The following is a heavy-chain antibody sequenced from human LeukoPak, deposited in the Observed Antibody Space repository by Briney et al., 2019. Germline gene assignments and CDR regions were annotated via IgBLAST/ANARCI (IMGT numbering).Heavy chain of an antibody. CDR2: TSKDGNNK. CDR3: AKDAYYSSGTYADY. Sequence: PGGSLRLSCAASGFTFSSYAMRWVRQAPGKGLEWVAVTSKDGNNKYYADSVKGRFTISRDNSKDTLYLQMNSLRVEDTALYYCAKDAYYSSGTYADYWGQGTLVTVSS. CDR1: GFTFSSYA. V-gene: IGHV3-30*18. J-gene: IGHJ4*02. D-gene: IGHD3-10*01.